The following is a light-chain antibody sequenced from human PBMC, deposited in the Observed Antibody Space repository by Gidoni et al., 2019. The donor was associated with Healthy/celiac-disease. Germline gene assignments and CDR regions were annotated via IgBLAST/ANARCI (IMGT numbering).Light chain of an antibody. CDR2: DAS. CDR1: QSVSSY. Sequence: EIVLTQSPATLSLSPGERATLSCRASQSVSSYLAWYQQKPGQAPMLLIYDASNRATAIPARFSGSGSGTDFTLTISSLEPEDFAVYYCQQRSNSFTFGGGTKVEIK. V-gene: IGKV3-11*01. CDR3: QQRSNSFT. J-gene: IGKJ4*01.